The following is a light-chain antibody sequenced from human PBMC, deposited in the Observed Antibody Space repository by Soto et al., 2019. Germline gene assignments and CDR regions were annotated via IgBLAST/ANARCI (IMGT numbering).Light chain of an antibody. Sequence: QSVLTQPPSASGTPGQRVAISCSGGSSNIGTNPVNWYLHLPGTAPKLLIYSDNQRPSGVPDRFSGSKSGTSASLTISGLQSEDEADYFWSAWDDSIYGPVFGGGTKLTVL. V-gene: IGLV1-44*01. J-gene: IGLJ2*01. CDR2: SDN. CDR3: SAWDDSIYGPV. CDR1: SSNIGTNP.